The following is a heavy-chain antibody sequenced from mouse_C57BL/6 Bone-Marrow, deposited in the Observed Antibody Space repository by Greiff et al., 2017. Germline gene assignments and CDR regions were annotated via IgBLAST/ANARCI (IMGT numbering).Heavy chain of an antibody. D-gene: IGHD2-4*01. CDR2: SRNKANDYTT. CDR3: ARDGDYDGGYAMDY. CDR1: GFTFSDFY. Sequence: EVQVVESGGGLVQSGRSLRLSCATSGFTFSDFYMEWLRQAPGKGLEWIAASRNKANDYTTEYSASVKGRFIVSRDTSQSILYLQMNALRAEDTAIYYCARDGDYDGGYAMDYWGQGTSVTVSS. J-gene: IGHJ4*01. V-gene: IGHV7-1*01.